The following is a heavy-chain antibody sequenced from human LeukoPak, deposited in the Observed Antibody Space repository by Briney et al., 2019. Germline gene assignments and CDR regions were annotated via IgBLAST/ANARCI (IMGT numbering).Heavy chain of an antibody. CDR2: IYYSGST. CDR3: ASGGVSYSSGWYGAYNWLDP. CDR1: GGSISSYY. J-gene: IGHJ5*02. D-gene: IGHD6-19*01. V-gene: IGHV4-59*01. Sequence: PSETLSLTCTVSGGSISSYYWSWIRQPPGKGLEWIGYIYYSGSTNYNPSLKSRVTISVDTSKNQFSLKLSSVTAADTAVYYCASGGVSYSSGWYGAYNWLDPWGQGTLVTVSS.